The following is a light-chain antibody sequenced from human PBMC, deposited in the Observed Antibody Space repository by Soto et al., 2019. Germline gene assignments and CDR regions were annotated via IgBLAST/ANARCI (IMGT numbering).Light chain of an antibody. J-gene: IGLJ1*01. CDR1: SSDVVAYDY. Sequence: QSALTQPASVSGSPGQSITISCTGTSSDVVAYDYVSWYQQHPGKAPKLMIYEINKRPSGVPDRFSGSKSGNTASLTVSGLQAEDEADYYCSSFAGSNNFPYVFGTGTKVTVL. CDR3: SSFAGSNNFPYV. V-gene: IGLV2-8*01. CDR2: EIN.